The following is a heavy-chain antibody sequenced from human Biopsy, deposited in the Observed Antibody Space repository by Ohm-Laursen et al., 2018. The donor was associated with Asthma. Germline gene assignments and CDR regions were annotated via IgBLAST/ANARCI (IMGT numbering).Heavy chain of an antibody. CDR2: ISVYNGNT. J-gene: IGHJ6*02. CDR3: ARAVDYSHYYGIDV. Sequence: VSSVKVSCKTSGYTFNSAGITWARQAPGQGLEWMGWISVYNGNTKVAQKLQARVTMITDTSTSTAYMELRSLRSDDTAVYFRARAVDYSHYYGIDVWGQGTTVTVS. CDR1: GYTFNSAG. V-gene: IGHV1-18*01. D-gene: IGHD3-10*01.